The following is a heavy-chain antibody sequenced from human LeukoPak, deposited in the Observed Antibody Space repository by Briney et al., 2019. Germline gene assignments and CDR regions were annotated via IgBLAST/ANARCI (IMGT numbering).Heavy chain of an antibody. CDR3: ARVGSYSPWYFDY. D-gene: IGHD1-26*01. CDR2: ISSSSSYI. CDR1: GFTFSSYS. Sequence: GGSLRLSCAASGFTFSSYSMNWVRRAPGKGLEWVSSISSSSSYIYYADSVKGRFTISRDNAKNSLYLQMNSLRAEDTAVYYCARVGSYSPWYFDYWGQGTLVTVSS. J-gene: IGHJ4*02. V-gene: IGHV3-21*01.